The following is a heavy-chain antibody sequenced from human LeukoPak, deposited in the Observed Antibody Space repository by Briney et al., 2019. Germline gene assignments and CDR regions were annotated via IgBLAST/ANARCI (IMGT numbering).Heavy chain of an antibody. V-gene: IGHV4-59*01. CDR1: GGSISSYY. D-gene: IGHD3-16*02. CDR3: ARVPYDYVWGSYRLHYFDY. CDR2: IYYSGST. J-gene: IGHJ4*02. Sequence: PSETLSLTCTVSGGSISSYYWSWIRQPPGKGLEWIGYIYYSGSTNYNPSLKSRVTISVDTSKYQFSLKLSSVTAADTAVYYCARVPYDYVWGSYRLHYFDYWGQGTLVTVSS.